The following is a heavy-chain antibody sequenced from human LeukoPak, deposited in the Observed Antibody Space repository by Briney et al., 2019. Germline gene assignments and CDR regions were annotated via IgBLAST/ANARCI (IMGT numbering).Heavy chain of an antibody. CDR1: GGSISSSSYY. CDR2: IYYSGST. CDR3: ARLPQGGSSYGPLDV. Sequence: PSETLSLTCTVSGGSISSSSYYWGWIRQPPGKGLEWIGSIYYSGSTYYNPSLKSRLTISVDTSKNQFSLKLSSVTAADTAVYYCARLPQGGSSYGPLDVWGQGTTVTVSS. V-gene: IGHV4-39*01. J-gene: IGHJ6*02. D-gene: IGHD5-18*01.